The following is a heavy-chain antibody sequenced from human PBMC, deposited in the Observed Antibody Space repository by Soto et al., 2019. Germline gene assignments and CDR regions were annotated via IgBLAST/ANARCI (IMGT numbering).Heavy chain of an antibody. J-gene: IGHJ4*02. Sequence: GGSLRLSCEASGFSFSVYGMHWVRQAPGKGLEWVAVIWYDASKQFYAGSVEGRFTISRDNSKATLYLQMNSLRAEDTAVYYCAAWAEGATEVHWGQGTLVTVSS. V-gene: IGHV3-33*01. CDR3: AAWAEGATEVH. CDR1: GFSFSVYG. D-gene: IGHD2-15*01. CDR2: IWYDASKQ.